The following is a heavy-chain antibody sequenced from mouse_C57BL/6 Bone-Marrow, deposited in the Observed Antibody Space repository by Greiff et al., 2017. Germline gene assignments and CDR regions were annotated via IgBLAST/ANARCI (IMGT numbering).Heavy chain of an antibody. CDR2: FTMYSDAT. V-gene: IGHV1-49*01. J-gene: IGHJ3*01. CDR3: ERYYGSSSFAY. D-gene: IGHD1-1*01. CDR1: YFAFMASA. Sequence: QVQLQQSGAELVRPGSSVKLSCKASYFAFMASAMHWVKQRPGHGLEWIGSFTMYSDATEYSENFKGKATLAANTSSSAAYMELSSLTSEDSAVYYSERYYGSSSFAYWGQGPLVTVSA.